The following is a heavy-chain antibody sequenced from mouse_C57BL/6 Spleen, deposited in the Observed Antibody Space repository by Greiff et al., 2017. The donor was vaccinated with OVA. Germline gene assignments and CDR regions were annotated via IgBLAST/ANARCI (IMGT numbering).Heavy chain of an antibody. J-gene: IGHJ2*01. Sequence: QVQLKQPGAELVRPGSSVKLSCKASGYTFTSYWMHWVKQRPIQGLEWIGNIDPSDSETHYNQKFKDKATLTVDKSSITAYMQRSSLTSEDSAVDYCAREATIRYCFDYWGQGTTLTVSS. D-gene: IGHD6-1*01. V-gene: IGHV1-52*01. CDR1: GYTFTSYW. CDR3: AREATIRYCFDY. CDR2: IDPSDSET.